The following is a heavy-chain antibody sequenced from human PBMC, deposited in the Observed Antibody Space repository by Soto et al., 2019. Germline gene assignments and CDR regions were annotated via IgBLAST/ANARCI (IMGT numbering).Heavy chain of an antibody. CDR3: AREPPETPPDY. CDR1: GYTFSDYG. J-gene: IGHJ4*02. CDR2: ISAKNGNT. V-gene: IGHV1-18*01. Sequence: ASVKVSCKTSGYTFSDYGISWVRQAPGQGLEWMGWISAKNGNTNFAQKFRGKVSMTTDTSTSTVYMELRSLNPDDTAVYYCAREPPETPPDYWGQGTLVTVSS.